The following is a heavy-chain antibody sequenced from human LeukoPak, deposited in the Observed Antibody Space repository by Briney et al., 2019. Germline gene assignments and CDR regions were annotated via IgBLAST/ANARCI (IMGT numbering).Heavy chain of an antibody. D-gene: IGHD1-7*01. V-gene: IGHV3-15*07. J-gene: IGHJ4*02. Sequence: GGSLRLSCAASGFTFSSYAMNWVRQAPGKGLEWVGRIKSKTDGGTTDYAAPVKGRFTISRDDSKNTLYLQMNSLRAEDRAVYYCARDGRSWNYGETTGYFDYWGQGTLVTVSS. CDR3: ARDGRSWNYGETTGYFDY. CDR2: IKSKTDGGTT. CDR1: GFTFSSYA.